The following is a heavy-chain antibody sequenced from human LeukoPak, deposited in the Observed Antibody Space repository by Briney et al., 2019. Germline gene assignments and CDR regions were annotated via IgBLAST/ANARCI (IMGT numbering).Heavy chain of an antibody. J-gene: IGHJ3*02. D-gene: IGHD4-17*01. CDR1: GFNFINTW. CDR2: IKNDGSGI. V-gene: IGHV3-74*01. CDR3: ASSTVTTTGGAFDI. Sequence: GGSLRLSCAASGFNFINTWMHWVRQAPGKGLVWVARIKNDGSGIIYADSVKGRFTISRDNAKNSLYLQMNSLRAEDTAVYYCASSTVTTTGGAFDIWGQGTMVTVSS.